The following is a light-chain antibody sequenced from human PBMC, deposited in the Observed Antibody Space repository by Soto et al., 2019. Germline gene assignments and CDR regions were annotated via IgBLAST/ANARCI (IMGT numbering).Light chain of an antibody. J-gene: IGLJ1*01. CDR1: HNDIGTYDY. CDR3: GSFTSNRTCV. V-gene: IGLV2-14*03. Sequence: QSALAQPTSVSGSPGQSITISCTGNHNDIGTYDYVSWYQQHPGRAPRLLIHGVTTRPSGISGRFSASKSGLTASLAISGLQPEDQADYFCGSFTSNRTCVFGRGNKVTV. CDR2: GVT.